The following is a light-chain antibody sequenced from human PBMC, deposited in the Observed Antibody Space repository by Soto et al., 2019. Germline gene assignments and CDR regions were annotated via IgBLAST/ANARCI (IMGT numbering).Light chain of an antibody. Sequence: VLTQSPGTLSLSPGERATISCRASQSISSSYLAWYQHKPGQAPRLLIYGASSRATGIPHRFSGSGSGTDFTLTISRLEPEDCGVYYCQQSGGSPPYTFGQGIRLEIK. CDR1: QSISSSY. CDR3: QQSGGSPPYT. J-gene: IGKJ2*01. V-gene: IGKV3-20*01. CDR2: GAS.